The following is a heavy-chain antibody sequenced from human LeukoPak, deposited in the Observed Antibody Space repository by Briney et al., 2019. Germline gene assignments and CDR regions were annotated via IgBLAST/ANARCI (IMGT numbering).Heavy chain of an antibody. Sequence: PGGSLRLSCAASGFTFSSYSMNWVRQAPGKGLEWVSSISSSSSYMYYADSVKGRFTISRDNAKNSLYLQMNSLRAEDTVVYYCATGQWPSSGALFDYWGQGTLVTVSS. D-gene: IGHD6-19*01. J-gene: IGHJ4*02. V-gene: IGHV3-21*01. CDR1: GFTFSSYS. CDR3: ATGQWPSSGALFDY. CDR2: ISSSSSYM.